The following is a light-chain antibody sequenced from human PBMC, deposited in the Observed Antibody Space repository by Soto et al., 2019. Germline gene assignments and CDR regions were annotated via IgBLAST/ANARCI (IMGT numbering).Light chain of an antibody. V-gene: IGKV3-20*01. CDR3: QQYDTSPRFT. CDR1: QSISSTY. Sequence: EIVLTQSPGTLSLSPGEGAILSCRASQSISSTYLAWYQKKPGQAPRLLIYDASTRATGIPDRFSGSGSGIDFTLTISRLEPEDFAVYYCQQYDTSPRFTFGPGTRVDIK. CDR2: DAS. J-gene: IGKJ3*01.